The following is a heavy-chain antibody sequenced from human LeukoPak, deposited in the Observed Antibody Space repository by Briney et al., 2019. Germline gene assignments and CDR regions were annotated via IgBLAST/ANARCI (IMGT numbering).Heavy chain of an antibody. CDR1: GGTFSSYA. CDR2: IIPIFGTA. J-gene: IGHJ4*02. CDR3: ARAMAPSGYYDY. Sequence: SVKVSCKASGGTFSSYAISWLRQAPGQGLEWMGRIIPIFGTANYAQKFQGRVTITTDESTSTAYMELSSLRSEDTAVYYCARAMAPSGYYDYWGQGTLVTVSS. D-gene: IGHD3-22*01. V-gene: IGHV1-69*05.